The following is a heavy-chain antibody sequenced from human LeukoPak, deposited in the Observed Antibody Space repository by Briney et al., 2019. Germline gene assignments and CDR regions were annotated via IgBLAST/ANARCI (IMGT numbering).Heavy chain of an antibody. J-gene: IGHJ6*02. CDR3: ARDRQLHYYGMDV. CDR1: GGSISSGGYY. D-gene: IGHD5-18*01. Sequence: SETLSLTCAVSGGSISSGGYYWSWIRQHPGKGLEWIGYIYYCGSTYYNPSLKSRVTISVDMSKNQFSLKLSSVTAADTAVYYCARDRQLHYYGMDVWGQGTTVTVSS. V-gene: IGHV4-31*11. CDR2: IYYCGST.